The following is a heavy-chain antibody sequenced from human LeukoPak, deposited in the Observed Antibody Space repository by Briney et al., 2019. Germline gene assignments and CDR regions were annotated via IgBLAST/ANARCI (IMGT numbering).Heavy chain of an antibody. CDR1: GGTFSSYA. D-gene: IGHD3-22*01. J-gene: IGHJ4*02. CDR3: AREVRLNYYDSSGVFDY. V-gene: IGHV1-69*06. Sequence: GASVTVSCKASGGTFSSYAISWVRQAPGQGLEWMGGIIPIFGTANYAQKFQGRVTITADKSTSTAYMELSSLRSEDTAVYYCAREVRLNYYDSSGVFDYWGQGTLVTVSS. CDR2: IIPIFGTA.